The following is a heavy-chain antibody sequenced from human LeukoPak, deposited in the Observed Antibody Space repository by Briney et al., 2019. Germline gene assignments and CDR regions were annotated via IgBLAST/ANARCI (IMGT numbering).Heavy chain of an antibody. D-gene: IGHD2-15*01. Sequence: SETLSLTCAVYGGSFSGYYWSWLRQPPGKGLEWIGEINHSGSTNYNPSLKSRVTISVDTSKNQFSLKLSSVTAADTAVYYCVRGDYCSGGSCPHNWFDPWGQGALVTVSS. J-gene: IGHJ5*02. CDR3: VRGDYCSGGSCPHNWFDP. CDR1: GGSFSGYY. V-gene: IGHV4-34*01. CDR2: INHSGST.